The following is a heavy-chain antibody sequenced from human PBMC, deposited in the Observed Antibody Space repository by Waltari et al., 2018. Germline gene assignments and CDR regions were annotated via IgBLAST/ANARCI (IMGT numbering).Heavy chain of an antibody. CDR1: GFRFIDFA. D-gene: IGHD3-3*01. CDR3: AKGRGYDFFDS. V-gene: IGHV3-23*01. Sequence: QLLESGGGLVQPGGSLRLSCAASGFRFIDFAMNWVRQAPGKGLEWVSGIRGSGDSTYYANSVKGRFTFSRDNSKNTLSLQMDGLRAEDTAVYYCAKGRGYDFFDSWGQGTLVTVSS. CDR2: IRGSGDST. J-gene: IGHJ4*02.